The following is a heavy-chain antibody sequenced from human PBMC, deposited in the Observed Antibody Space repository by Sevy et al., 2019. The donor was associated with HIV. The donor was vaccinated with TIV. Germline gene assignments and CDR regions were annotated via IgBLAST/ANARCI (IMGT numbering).Heavy chain of an antibody. D-gene: IGHD6-19*01. J-gene: IGHJ4*02. CDR2: IYSGGST. CDR3: ARQAANRSGLQLDY. CDR1: GFTVSSNY. V-gene: IGHV3-53*01. Sequence: GGCLRLSCAASGFTVSSNYMSCVRQAPGKGLEWVSVIYSGGSTYYADSVKGRFTISRDNSKNTLYLQMNSLRAEDTAVYYCARQAANRSGLQLDYWGQGTPVIVSS.